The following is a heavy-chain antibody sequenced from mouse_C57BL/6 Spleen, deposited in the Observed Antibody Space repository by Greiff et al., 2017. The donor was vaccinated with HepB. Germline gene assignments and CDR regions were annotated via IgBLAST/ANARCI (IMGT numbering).Heavy chain of an antibody. V-gene: IGHV1-69*01. CDR1: GYTFTSYW. D-gene: IGHD4-1*01. J-gene: IGHJ3*01. CDR2: IDPSDSYT. CDR3: ARRGLTSWFAY. Sequence: VQLQQPGAELVMPGASVKLSCKASGYTFTSYWMHWVKQRPGQGLEWIGEIDPSDSYTNYNQKFKGKSTLTVDKSSSTAYMQLSSLTSEDSAVYYCARRGLTSWFAYWGQGTLVTVSA.